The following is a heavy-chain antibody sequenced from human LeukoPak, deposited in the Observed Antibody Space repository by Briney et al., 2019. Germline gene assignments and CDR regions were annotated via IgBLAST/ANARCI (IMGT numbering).Heavy chain of an antibody. V-gene: IGHV4-39*07. CDR1: GGSISSSSYY. CDR2: IYYSGST. Sequence: PSETLSLTCTVSGGSISSSSYYWGWIRQPPGKGLEWIGSIYYSGSTYYNPSLKSRVTISVDRSKNQFSLKLSSVTAADTAVYYCAKGIYYDSSGYYRAPFHYFDYWGQGTLVTVSS. J-gene: IGHJ4*02. D-gene: IGHD3-22*01. CDR3: AKGIYYDSSGYYRAPFHYFDY.